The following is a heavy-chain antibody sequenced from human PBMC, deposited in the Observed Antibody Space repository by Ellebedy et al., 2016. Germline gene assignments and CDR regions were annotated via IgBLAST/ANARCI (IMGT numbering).Heavy chain of an antibody. CDR2: ISSSSSYI. Sequence: GESLKISXAASGFTFSSYSMNWVRQAPGKGLEWVSSISSSSSYIYYADSVKGRFTISRDNAKNSLFLQMSSLRVEDTAVYYCARDGSEWSRDYWGQGTLVTVSS. CDR1: GFTFSSYS. D-gene: IGHD3-3*01. CDR3: ARDGSEWSRDY. V-gene: IGHV3-21*01. J-gene: IGHJ4*02.